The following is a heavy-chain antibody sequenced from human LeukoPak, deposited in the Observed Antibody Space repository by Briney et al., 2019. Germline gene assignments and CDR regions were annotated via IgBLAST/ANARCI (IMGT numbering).Heavy chain of an antibody. V-gene: IGHV3-30*04. CDR3: ARDLGCSGGSCSPFDP. CDR2: ISYDGSNK. Sequence: GRSLRLSCAASGFTFSSYAMHWVRQAPGKGLEWVAVISYDGSNKYYADSVKGRFTISRDNSKNTLYLQMNSLRAEDTAVYYCARDLGCSGGSCSPFDPWGQGTLVTVSS. J-gene: IGHJ5*02. CDR1: GFTFSSYA. D-gene: IGHD2-15*01.